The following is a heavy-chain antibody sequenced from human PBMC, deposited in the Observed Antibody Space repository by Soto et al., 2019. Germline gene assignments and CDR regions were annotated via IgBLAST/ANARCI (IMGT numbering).Heavy chain of an antibody. J-gene: IGHJ4*01. CDR2: ISHSGDSI. V-gene: IGHV3-48*01. Sequence: EVQLVQSGGGSVQPGGSLRLSCITSGFDFSDYNLNWVRQAPGKGLEWVAYISHSGDSIYYADSVEGRFIISRDHAKKYLYLQMSSLSAADSAMYYCATAGADQQLGYWGQGTLVTVSS. D-gene: IGHD6-13*01. CDR1: GFDFSDYN. CDR3: ATAGADQQLGY.